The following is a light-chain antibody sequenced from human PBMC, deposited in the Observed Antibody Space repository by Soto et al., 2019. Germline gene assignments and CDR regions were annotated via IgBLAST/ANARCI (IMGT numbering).Light chain of an antibody. CDR1: QTIANNY. Sequence: EVVLTQSPGTLSLSPGARATLSCRASQTIANNYLTWYQQKPGQAPRVLIYDASTRATGIPDRFSGSGSGTDFTLTISRLEPEDFAVYYCQQYGTSPWTFGQGTKVE. V-gene: IGKV3-20*01. J-gene: IGKJ1*01. CDR3: QQYGTSPWT. CDR2: DAS.